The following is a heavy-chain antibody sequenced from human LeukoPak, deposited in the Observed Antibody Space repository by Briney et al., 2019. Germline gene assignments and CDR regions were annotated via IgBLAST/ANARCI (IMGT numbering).Heavy chain of an antibody. CDR3: ARVPEPYGSGGYYFDY. J-gene: IGHJ4*02. Sequence: SETLSLTCAVYGGSFSGYYWSWIRQPPGKGLEWIGEINHSGSTNYNPSLKSRVTISVDTSKNQFSLKLSSVTAADTAVYYCARVPEPYGSGGYYFDYWGQGTLVTVSS. CDR2: INHSGST. V-gene: IGHV4-34*01. CDR1: GGSFSGYY. D-gene: IGHD3-10*01.